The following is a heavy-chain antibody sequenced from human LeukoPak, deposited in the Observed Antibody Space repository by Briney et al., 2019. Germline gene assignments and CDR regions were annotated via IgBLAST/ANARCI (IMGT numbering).Heavy chain of an antibody. Sequence: LPGGSLRLSCAASGFTVSSNYMSWVRQAPGKGLEWVSVIYSGGSTYYADSVKGRFTISRDNSRNTLYLQMNSLRAEDTAVYYCARGPRYYYDSSGYYYNYWGQGTLVTVSS. V-gene: IGHV3-66*01. CDR1: GFTVSSNY. J-gene: IGHJ4*02. CDR3: ARGPRYYYDSSGYYYNY. CDR2: IYSGGST. D-gene: IGHD3-22*01.